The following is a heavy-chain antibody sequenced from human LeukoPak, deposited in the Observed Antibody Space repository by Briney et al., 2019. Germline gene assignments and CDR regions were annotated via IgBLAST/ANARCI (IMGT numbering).Heavy chain of an antibody. V-gene: IGHV3-7*03. Sequence: GGSLRLSCAASGFTFSSYWMSWVRQAPGKGLEWVANIKQDGSEKYYVDSVKGRFTISRDNAKNSLYLQMNSLRAEDTALYYCAKGLAVAGTVGAFDIWGQGTMVTVSS. CDR3: AKGLAVAGTVGAFDI. CDR2: IKQDGSEK. CDR1: GFTFSSYW. D-gene: IGHD6-19*01. J-gene: IGHJ3*02.